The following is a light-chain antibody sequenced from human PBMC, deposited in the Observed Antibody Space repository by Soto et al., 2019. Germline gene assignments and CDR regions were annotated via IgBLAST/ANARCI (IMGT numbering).Light chain of an antibody. J-gene: IGKJ4*01. CDR2: AAS. Sequence: IQLTQTPSSLSASVGDRVTITFLASQGISSFLAWYQQKPWKAPKLLIYAASSLQSGVPSRFSGSGFGTDFTLTITSLQPEDFATYYCQQVESYPSTFGGGTKVDIK. V-gene: IGKV1-9*01. CDR1: QGISSF. CDR3: QQVESYPST.